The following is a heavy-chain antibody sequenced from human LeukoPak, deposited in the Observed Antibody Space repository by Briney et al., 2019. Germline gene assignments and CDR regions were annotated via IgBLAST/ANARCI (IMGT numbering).Heavy chain of an antibody. J-gene: IGHJ5*02. V-gene: IGHV1-69*05. D-gene: IGHD6-6*01. CDR3: ARGRDQYSSSRWFDP. CDR2: IIPIFGTA. Sequence: SVKASCKASGYTFTSYAISWVRQAPGQGLEWMGRIIPIFGTANYAQKFQGRVTITTDESTSTAYMELSSLRSEDTAVYYCARGRDQYSSSRWFDPWGQGTLVTVSS. CDR1: GYTFTSYA.